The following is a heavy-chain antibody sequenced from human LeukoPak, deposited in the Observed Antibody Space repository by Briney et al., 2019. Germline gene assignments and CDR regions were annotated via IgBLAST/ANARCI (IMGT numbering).Heavy chain of an antibody. CDR2: ISYDGSNK. D-gene: IGHD2-15*01. V-gene: IGHV3-30*04. CDR3: ARDEMGDIVVVVAATPLDY. CDR1: GFTFSSYA. J-gene: IGHJ4*02. Sequence: GGSLRLSCAASGFTFSSYAMHWVRQAPGKGLEWVAVISYDGSNKYYADSVKGRFTISRDNSKNTLYLQMSSLRAEDTAVYYCARDEMGDIVVVVAATPLDYWGQGTLVTVSS.